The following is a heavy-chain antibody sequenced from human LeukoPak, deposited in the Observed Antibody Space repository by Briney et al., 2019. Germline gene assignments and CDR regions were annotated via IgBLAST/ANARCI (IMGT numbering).Heavy chain of an antibody. CDR2: SKADGSST. CDR1: GFIFSNQW. Sequence: GGSLGLSCAASGFIFSNQWMHWVRQAPGKGLVWVSRSKADGSSTTYADSVKGRFTISRDNAKDTLYLQMNSLTAEDTAVYYCARSDWFDPWGQGTLVTVSS. V-gene: IGHV3-74*01. J-gene: IGHJ5*02. CDR3: ARSDWFDP.